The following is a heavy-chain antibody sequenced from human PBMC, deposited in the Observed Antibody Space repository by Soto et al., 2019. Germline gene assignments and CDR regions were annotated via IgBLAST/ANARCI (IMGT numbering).Heavy chain of an antibody. J-gene: IGHJ5*02. CDR3: ARLGDHEYYYDRSALGWFAP. V-gene: IGHV4-39*01. Sequence: PSWTPSITRTASGGSMSSSSYDWCWIHKPPGKGLEWIGSIYYSGSTYYNPSLKSRVTISVDTSKNQFSLKLSSVTAADTAVYYCARLGDHEYYYDRSALGWFAPLRKGTLVTVFS. CDR2: IYYSGST. CDR1: GGSMSSSSYD. D-gene: IGHD3-22*01.